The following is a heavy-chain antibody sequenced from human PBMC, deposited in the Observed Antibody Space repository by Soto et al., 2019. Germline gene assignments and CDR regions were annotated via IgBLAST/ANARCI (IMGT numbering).Heavy chain of an antibody. D-gene: IGHD3-3*01. Sequence: TSETLSLSCTVSGGSIRSYCWTWIRQPPGEGLEWIGEICHSGSTNYNPSLKSRVTISVDTSKNQFSLKLSSVTAADTAVYYCARGENRITIFGVVIPPNYYYMDVWGKGTTVTVSS. J-gene: IGHJ6*03. CDR3: ARGENRITIFGVVIPPNYYYMDV. CDR2: ICHSGST. V-gene: IGHV4-59*12. CDR1: GGSIRSYC.